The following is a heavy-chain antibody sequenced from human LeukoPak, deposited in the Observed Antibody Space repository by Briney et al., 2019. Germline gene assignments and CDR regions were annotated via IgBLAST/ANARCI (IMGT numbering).Heavy chain of an antibody. J-gene: IGHJ3*01. CDR1: HGSINNYY. Sequence: SETLSLTCTVSHGSINNYYWSWIRQPPGKGLESIGYIYYTGSANYNPSLKSRVTISVDTSKNHFSLKLSSVTAADTAVYYCARETEKQWQYWGQGTMATVSS. CDR3: ARETEKQWQY. V-gene: IGHV4-59*12. D-gene: IGHD6-19*01. CDR2: IYYTGSA.